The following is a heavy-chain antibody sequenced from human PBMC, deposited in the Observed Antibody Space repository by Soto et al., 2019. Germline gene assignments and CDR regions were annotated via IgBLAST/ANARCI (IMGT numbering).Heavy chain of an antibody. D-gene: IGHD2-8*01. CDR2: ISDDASDK. CDR3: AKVREDLVLLVALDF. Sequence: GGSLRLSCAASGFTLSDYAIHWVRQAPGKWLEWVAVISDDASDKYYGDSVKGRFTISRDSSKNTLYLQMNNLRPEDTAVYYCAKVREDLVLLVALDFWGQGXLVTVYS. V-gene: IGHV3-30*18. J-gene: IGHJ4*02. CDR1: GFTLSDYA.